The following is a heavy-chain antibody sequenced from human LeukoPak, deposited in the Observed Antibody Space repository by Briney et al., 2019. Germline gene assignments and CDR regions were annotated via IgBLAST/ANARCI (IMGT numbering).Heavy chain of an antibody. J-gene: IGHJ4*02. CDR1: GGSIRSSSYY. CDR3: ARQVVAVAGTGYFDY. Sequence: SETLPLTCTVSGGSIRSSSYYWGWIRQPPGKGLEWIGSIYYSGSTYYNASLKSRGTISVDTSKNQFSLKLNSVTAADTAVYFCARQVVAVAGTGYFDYWGQGTLVTVSS. V-gene: IGHV4-39*01. D-gene: IGHD6-19*01. CDR2: IYYSGST.